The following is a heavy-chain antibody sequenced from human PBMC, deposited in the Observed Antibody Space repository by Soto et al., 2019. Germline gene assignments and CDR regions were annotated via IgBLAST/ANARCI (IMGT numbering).Heavy chain of an antibody. CDR1: GFTFSSYG. V-gene: IGHV3-30*18. J-gene: IGHJ4*02. Sequence: QVQLVESGGGVVQPGRSLRLSCAASGFTFSSYGMHWVRQAPGKRLEWVAVISFDGSNNYYADSVKGRFTISRDNSKDTLYLQMNSLRAEDTAVYYCAKAISGWFYDYWGQGTLVTVSS. CDR3: AKAISGWFYDY. CDR2: ISFDGSNN. D-gene: IGHD6-19*01.